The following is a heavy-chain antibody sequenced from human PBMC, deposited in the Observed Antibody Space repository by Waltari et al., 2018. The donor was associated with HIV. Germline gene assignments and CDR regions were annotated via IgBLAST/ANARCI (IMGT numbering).Heavy chain of an antibody. V-gene: IGHV3-7*01. CDR3: ARKSGMNDY. Sequence: EVQLVESGGGLVQPGGSLRLSCTASGFIFSSYWMTWVRQAPGKGLEWVANIKHDGSEKYYVDSGKGRFSISRDNARNSLFLQMNSLRAEDTAVYYCARKSGMNDYWGQGALVTVSS. CDR1: GFIFSSYW. J-gene: IGHJ4*02. CDR2: IKHDGSEK. D-gene: IGHD5-12*01.